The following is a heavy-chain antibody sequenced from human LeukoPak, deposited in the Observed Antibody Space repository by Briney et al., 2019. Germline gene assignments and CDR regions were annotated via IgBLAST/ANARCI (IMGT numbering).Heavy chain of an antibody. CDR1: GGSISSYY. CDR3: ASTTGHDYGDFYFDY. D-gene: IGHD4-17*01. V-gene: IGHV4-59*01. J-gene: IGHJ4*02. CDR2: IYYSGST. Sequence: SETLSLTCTVSGGSISSYYWSWIRQPPRKGLEWIGYIYYSGSTNYNPSLKSRVTISVDTSKNQFSLKLSSVTAADTAVYYCASTTGHDYGDFYFDYWGQGTLVTVSS.